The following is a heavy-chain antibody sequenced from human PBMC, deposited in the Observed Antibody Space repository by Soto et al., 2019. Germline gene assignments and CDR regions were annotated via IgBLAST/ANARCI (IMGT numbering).Heavy chain of an antibody. CDR1: GGTFSNSP. D-gene: IGHD2-15*01. V-gene: IGHV1-69*14. CDR3: ARSRFVVGVTEDYYGMDV. J-gene: IGHJ6*02. CDR2: VIPLFRTA. Sequence: QVQLVQSGAEVKKPGSSVKVSCKSSGGTFSNSPISWVRQAPGQGLEWMGGVIPLFRTANYAQKFQGRVTITADKSTNTAYMELSSLRSGDTAVYYCARSRFVVGVTEDYYGMDVWGQGTTVTVAS.